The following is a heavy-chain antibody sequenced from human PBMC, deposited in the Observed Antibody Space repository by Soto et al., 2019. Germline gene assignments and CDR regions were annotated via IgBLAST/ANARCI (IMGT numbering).Heavy chain of an antibody. CDR3: TRVLVEQGQYYGMDV. CDR1: AYTLTSYD. J-gene: IGHJ6*02. CDR2: INPNSGNT. Sequence: AALKGSCKASAYTLTSYDINWVRRATRQGLEWMGGINPNSGNTGYARKFQGRVTITRNTSISTAYMELSSLRSEDTAVYYCTRVLVEQGQYYGMDVWGQGTTVTVSS. V-gene: IGHV1-8*03. D-gene: IGHD6-19*01.